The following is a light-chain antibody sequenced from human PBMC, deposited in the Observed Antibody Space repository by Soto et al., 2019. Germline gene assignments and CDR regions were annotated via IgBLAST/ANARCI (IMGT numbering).Light chain of an antibody. CDR1: QSISSW. Sequence: DIQMTQSPSTLSASVGDRVTITCRASQSISSWLAWYQQKPGRAPKLLIYKTSSLESGVPSRFSGSGAGREFTLTISSLQPDDFATYYSQQYNDYWTFGQGTKVEIK. CDR2: KTS. V-gene: IGKV1-5*03. J-gene: IGKJ1*01. CDR3: QQYNDYWT.